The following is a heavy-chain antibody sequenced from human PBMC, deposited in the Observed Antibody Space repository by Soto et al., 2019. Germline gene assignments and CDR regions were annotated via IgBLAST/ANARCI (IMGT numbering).Heavy chain of an antibody. V-gene: IGHV4-38-2*01. CDR1: GYSISSGYY. CDR3: ASQEDYGMDV. Sequence: PSETLSLTCAVSGYSISSGYYWGWIRQPPGKGLEWIGSIYHSGSTYYNPSLKSRVTISVDTSKNQFSLKLRSVTAADTAVYYCASQEDYGMDVWGQGTTVTVS. J-gene: IGHJ6*02. CDR2: IYHSGST.